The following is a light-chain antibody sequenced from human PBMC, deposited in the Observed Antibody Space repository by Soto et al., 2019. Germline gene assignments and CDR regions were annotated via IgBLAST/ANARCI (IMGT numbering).Light chain of an antibody. V-gene: IGLV2-14*01. Sequence: QSVLTQPASVSGSPGQSITISCTGTSSDVGGYNYVSWYRQHPGKAPKLMIYDVSNRPSGVSNRFSGSKSANTASLTISGLQAEDEADYYCSSYTGSSTSVVFGGGTQLTVL. CDR2: DVS. CDR1: SSDVGGYNY. CDR3: SSYTGSSTSVV. J-gene: IGLJ2*01.